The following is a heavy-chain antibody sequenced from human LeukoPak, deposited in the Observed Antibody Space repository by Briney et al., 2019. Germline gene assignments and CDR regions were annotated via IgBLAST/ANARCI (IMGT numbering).Heavy chain of an antibody. V-gene: IGHV3-48*03. Sequence: QPGGSLRLSCAASGFTFSSYEMNWVRQAPGKGLEWVSSIGGSGSYIFYADSVKGRFTISRDNAKNSLYLQMNSLRAEDTAVYYCARGQEYLWLHKDYWGQGTLVTVSS. CDR2: IGGSGSYI. CDR1: GFTFSSYE. CDR3: ARGQEYLWLHKDY. J-gene: IGHJ4*02. D-gene: IGHD5-18*01.